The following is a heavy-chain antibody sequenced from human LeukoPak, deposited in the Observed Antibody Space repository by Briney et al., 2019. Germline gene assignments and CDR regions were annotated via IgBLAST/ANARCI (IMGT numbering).Heavy chain of an antibody. CDR2: ISWNSGSI. CDR1: GFTLDDYA. Sequence: GGSLRLSCAASGFTLDDYAMHWVRQAPGKGLEWVSGISWNSGSIGYADSVKGRFTISRDNAKNSLYLQLNSLRAEDTALYYCAKGSSGYMREGYYFDYWGQGTLVTVSS. J-gene: IGHJ4*02. CDR3: AKGSSGYMREGYYFDY. D-gene: IGHD5-12*01. V-gene: IGHV3-9*01.